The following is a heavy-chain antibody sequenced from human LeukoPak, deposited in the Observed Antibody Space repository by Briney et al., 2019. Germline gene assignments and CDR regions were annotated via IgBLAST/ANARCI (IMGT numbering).Heavy chain of an antibody. D-gene: IGHD6-19*01. CDR2: TYYRSKWFN. J-gene: IGHJ4*02. Sequence: SQTLSLTCAISGDSVSSSSSTWNWVRQSPSRGLEWLGRTYYRSKWFNDYAVSVKSRMTINPDTSKNQSSLQLNSVTPEDTAVYYCARDTVAGNYFDYWGQGTLVTVSS. CDR3: ARDTVAGNYFDY. V-gene: IGHV6-1*01. CDR1: GDSVSSSSST.